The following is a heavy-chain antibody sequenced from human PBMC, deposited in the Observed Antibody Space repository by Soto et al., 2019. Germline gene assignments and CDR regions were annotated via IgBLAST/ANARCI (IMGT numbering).Heavy chain of an antibody. CDR1: GYTFSSHG. CDR3: TRGGQYSTNRECSFYGMDV. Sequence: QVQLVQSGAEVKKPGASVKVSCKASGYTFSSHGISWVRQAPGQGLEWMGWISAYNGNTNYAQKFQGRVTMTTDTTTSTAYMELRSLRSDDKAVYYCTRGGQYSTNRECSFYGMDVWGQGTTVTVSS. V-gene: IGHV1-18*01. CDR2: ISAYNGNT. D-gene: IGHD2-8*01. J-gene: IGHJ6*02.